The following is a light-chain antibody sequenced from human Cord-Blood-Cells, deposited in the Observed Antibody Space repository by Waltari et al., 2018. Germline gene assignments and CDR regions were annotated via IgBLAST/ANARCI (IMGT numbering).Light chain of an antibody. J-gene: IGLJ2*01. CDR1: RSDAGGYNY. CDR2: DVS. Sequence: QSALTQPAPVSGSPGQSRTISCSGNRSDAGGYNYVSWYQQHPGKAPKLMIYDVSNRPSGVSNRFSGSKSGNTASLTITGLQAEDEADYYCSSYTSSSHVVFGGGTKLTVL. V-gene: IGLV2-14*01. CDR3: SSYTSSSHVV.